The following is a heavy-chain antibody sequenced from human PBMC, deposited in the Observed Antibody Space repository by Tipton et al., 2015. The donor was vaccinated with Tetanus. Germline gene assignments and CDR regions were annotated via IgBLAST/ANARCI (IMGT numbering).Heavy chain of an antibody. CDR2: ISGDGSST. Sequence: SLRLSCAASGFTFSDYWMHWVRQAPGKGLMWVSRISGDGSSTSYAASVKGRFTISRDNAKNTVYLQMNSLRAKDTAVYYCARAQVVAGTGGFDPWGQGTPVTVSS. J-gene: IGHJ5*02. CDR1: GFTFSDYW. V-gene: IGHV3-74*01. D-gene: IGHD6-19*01. CDR3: ARAQVVAGTGGFDP.